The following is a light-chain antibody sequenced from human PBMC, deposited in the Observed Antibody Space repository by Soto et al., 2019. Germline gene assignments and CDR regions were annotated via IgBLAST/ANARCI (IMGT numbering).Light chain of an antibody. Sequence: EIVLTQSPGTLSLSPGERATLSCRASQSVSSSYLAWYQQKPGQAPGLLIYGASTRAPGIPDRFSGSGSGTDFTLTISRLEPEDFAVYYCQQYDSSLYTFGLGTKLEI. J-gene: IGKJ2*01. CDR1: QSVSSSY. CDR2: GAS. V-gene: IGKV3-20*01. CDR3: QQYDSSLYT.